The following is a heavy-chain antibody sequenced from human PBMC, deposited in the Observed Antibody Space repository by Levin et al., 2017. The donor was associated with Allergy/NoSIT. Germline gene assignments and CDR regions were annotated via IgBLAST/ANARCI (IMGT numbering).Heavy chain of an antibody. CDR2: ISYDGYHE. D-gene: IGHD3-16*01. V-gene: IGHV3-30*03. J-gene: IGHJ6*02. Sequence: GESLKISCAASGFTFSTHGMHWARQAPGKGLEWVAVISYDGYHEYLADSAKGRFPLSRDNSKSTLYLQINSPPPEDTAGYYGARDGGFTSGGVWDALDVWGQGTTVTVS. CDR1: GFTFSTHG. CDR3: ARDGGFTSGGVWDALDV.